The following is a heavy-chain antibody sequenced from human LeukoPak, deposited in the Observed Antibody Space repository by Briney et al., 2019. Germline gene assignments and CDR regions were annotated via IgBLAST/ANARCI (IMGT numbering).Heavy chain of an antibody. D-gene: IGHD3-22*01. CDR3: ARGVYYDSSGYGEYYFDY. V-gene: IGHV1-8*01. Sequence: ASVKVSCKASGYTFTSYDINWVRQATGQWLEWMGWMNPNSGNTGYAQKFQGRVTMTRNTSISTAYMELSSLRSEDTAVYYCARGVYYDSSGYGEYYFDYWGQGTLVTVSS. J-gene: IGHJ4*02. CDR1: GYTFTSYD. CDR2: MNPNSGNT.